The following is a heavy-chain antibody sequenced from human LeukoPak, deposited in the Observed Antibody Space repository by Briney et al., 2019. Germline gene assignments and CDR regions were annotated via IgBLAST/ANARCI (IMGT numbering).Heavy chain of an antibody. CDR1: GFTFSDYY. D-gene: IGHD3-3*01. J-gene: IGHJ6*03. CDR3: ARVRNDFWSGYYTGYYYYYMDV. V-gene: IGHV3-11*04. CDR2: ISIIGSTI. Sequence: PGGSLRLSCAASGFTFSDYYMSWIRQAPGKGLEWISYISIIGSTIYYADSVKGRFTISRDNAKNSLYLQMNSLRAEDTAVYYCARVRNDFWSGYYTGYYYYYMDVWGKGTTVTVSS.